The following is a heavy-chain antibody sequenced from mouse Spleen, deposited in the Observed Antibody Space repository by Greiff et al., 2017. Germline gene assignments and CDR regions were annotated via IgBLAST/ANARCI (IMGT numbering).Heavy chain of an antibody. J-gene: IGHJ3*01. V-gene: IGHV1-61*01. CDR1: GYTFTSYW. Sequence: QVQLKQPGAELVRPGSSVKLSCKASGYTFTSYWMDWVKQRPGQGLEWIGNIYPSDSETHYNQKFKDKATLTVDKSSSTAYMQLSSLTSEDSAVYYCARREITAFAYWGQGTLVTVSA. D-gene: IGHD2-4*01. CDR3: ARREITAFAY. CDR2: IYPSDSET.